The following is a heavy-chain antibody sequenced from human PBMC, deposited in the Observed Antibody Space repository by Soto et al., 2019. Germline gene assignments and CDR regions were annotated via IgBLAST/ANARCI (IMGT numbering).Heavy chain of an antibody. CDR1: GFTFSSNG. Sequence: PGGSLRLSCTASGFTFSSNGMTWVRQAPGKGLEWVSIISGNSDTTYYADSVKGRFTVSRDNSKNTLYLQMNSLRVEDTAIYYCAKDRACVGTSCYFGDYWGLGTLVTVSS. V-gene: IGHV3-23*01. J-gene: IGHJ4*02. CDR3: AKDRACVGTSCYFGDY. CDR2: ISGNSDTT. D-gene: IGHD2-2*01.